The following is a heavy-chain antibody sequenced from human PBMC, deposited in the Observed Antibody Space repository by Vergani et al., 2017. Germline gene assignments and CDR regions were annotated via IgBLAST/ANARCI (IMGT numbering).Heavy chain of an antibody. D-gene: IGHD4-17*01. Sequence: EVQLVESGRGLVKPGGSLRLSCAASGFTFSSYSMNWVRQAPGKGLEWVSSISSSSSYIYYADSVKGRFTISRDNAKNSLYLQMNSLRAEDTAVYYCARDLYGDYVEDFDYWGQGTLVTVSS. CDR3: ARDLYGDYVEDFDY. CDR1: GFTFSSYS. V-gene: IGHV3-21*01. J-gene: IGHJ4*02. CDR2: ISSSSSYI.